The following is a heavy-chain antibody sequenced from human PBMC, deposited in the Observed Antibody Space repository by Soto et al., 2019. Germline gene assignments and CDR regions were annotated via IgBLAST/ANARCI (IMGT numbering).Heavy chain of an antibody. D-gene: IGHD2-2*01. J-gene: IGHJ4*02. Sequence: QVHLVQSGPDVKKPGASVKVSCQTSGYSFTDYGVAWVRQAPGQGLEWMGWISPYNGKTNYARTLQGRIILTTDTSTTTAYFEVRNLTSDDTATYYCAREDACNGNSCCIRWGQGTLVTVSS. CDR1: GYSFTDYG. CDR3: AREDACNGNSCCIR. V-gene: IGHV1-18*01. CDR2: ISPYNGKT.